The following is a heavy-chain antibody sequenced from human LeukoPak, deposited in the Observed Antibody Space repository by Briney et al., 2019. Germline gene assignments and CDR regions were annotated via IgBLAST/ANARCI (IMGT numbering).Heavy chain of an antibody. CDR1: GFTFSSYS. J-gene: IGHJ3*02. D-gene: IGHD3-22*01. CDR2: ISDSGDST. CDR3: AKDLTAGGIGYRTNAFHI. Sequence: PGGSLRLSCAASGFTFSSYSMSWVRQAPGKGLEWVSAISDSGDSTYYADSVRGRFTISRDNSKNTLFLQMNSLRAEDTAVYYCAKDLTAGGIGYRTNAFHIRGQGTMVTVSS. V-gene: IGHV3-23*01.